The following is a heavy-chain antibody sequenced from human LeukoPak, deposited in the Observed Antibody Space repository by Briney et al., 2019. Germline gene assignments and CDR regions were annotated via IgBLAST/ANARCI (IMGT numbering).Heavy chain of an antibody. Sequence: GGSLRLSCAASGFTFTSYSMNWVRQSPGGGLEWVALISSNNNYIYYGDSVTGRFTISRDNAKSSLFLQMNSLRDEDTATYYCARMYSSGFDLWGQGTLVTVAS. CDR1: GFTFTSYS. CDR3: ARMYSSGFDL. CDR2: ISSNNNYI. J-gene: IGHJ5*02. D-gene: IGHD1-26*01. V-gene: IGHV3-21*01.